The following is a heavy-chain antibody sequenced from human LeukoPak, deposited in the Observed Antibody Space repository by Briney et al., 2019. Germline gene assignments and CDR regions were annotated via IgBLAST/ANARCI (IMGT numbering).Heavy chain of an antibody. CDR1: ARSISTYY. J-gene: IGHJ6*03. CDR2: IYTRRST. D-gene: IGHD1-14*01. V-gene: IGHV4-59*10. CDR3: ARANPVMGFYYYYYMDV. Sequence: PSQTRSLTWTVYARSISTYYWSWIRQPAGRGLGWIWRIYTRRSTNYNPSLKSRVTMSVDTYMNQFSLKLSSVTDADTPVYYCARANPVMGFYYYYYMDVWGEGTTVTVSS.